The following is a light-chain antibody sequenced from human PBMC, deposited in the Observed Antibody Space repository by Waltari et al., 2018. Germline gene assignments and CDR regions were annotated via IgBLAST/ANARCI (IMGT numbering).Light chain of an antibody. J-gene: IGLJ2*01. CDR2: EVT. CDR3: SSYSRGSSFVL. Sequence: QSALPQPAPVSGSPGQSLTLSCTGTSGDIAVFALLSWYQQHPGKVPRLLIYEVTTRPSGVSSRFSGSKSDNSATLTISALQTEDEADYYCSSYSRGSSFVLFGGGTRLTVL. CDR1: SGDIAVFAL. V-gene: IGLV2-23*02.